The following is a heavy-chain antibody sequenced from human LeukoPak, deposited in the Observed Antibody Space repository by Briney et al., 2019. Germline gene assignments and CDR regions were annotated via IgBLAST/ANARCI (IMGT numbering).Heavy chain of an antibody. Sequence: GGSLRLSCAASGFTFSSYAMSWVRQAPGKGLEWVSGISGSGGTTYYADSVQGRFTISRDNSKKTLFLQMSSLRAEDTAVYYCAKGDVVTAIFPLDYWGQGTLVIVP. CDR3: AKGDVVTAIFPLDY. CDR1: GFTFSSYA. J-gene: IGHJ4*02. V-gene: IGHV3-23*01. CDR2: ISGSGGTT. D-gene: IGHD5-12*01.